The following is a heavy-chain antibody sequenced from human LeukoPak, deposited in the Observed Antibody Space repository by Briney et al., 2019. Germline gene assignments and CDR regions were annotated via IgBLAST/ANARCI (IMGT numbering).Heavy chain of an antibody. CDR1: GFTFSSYA. Sequence: GGSLRLSCAASGFTFSSYAMSWVRQAPGKGLEWVSAINGSGGSTYYADSVKGRFTISRDNSKNTLYLQMNSLRAEDTAVYYCAKDRCSNGIGCLNYYMDVWGKGTTVTISS. CDR3: AKDRCSNGIGCLNYYMDV. J-gene: IGHJ6*03. CDR2: INGSGGST. V-gene: IGHV3-23*01. D-gene: IGHD2-2*01.